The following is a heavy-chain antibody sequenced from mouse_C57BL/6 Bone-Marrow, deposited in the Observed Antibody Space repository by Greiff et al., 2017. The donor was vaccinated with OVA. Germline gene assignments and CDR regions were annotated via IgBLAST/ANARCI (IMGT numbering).Heavy chain of an antibody. J-gene: IGHJ2*01. D-gene: IGHD2-4*01. CDR2: IDPNSGGN. CDR3: ARRVWYDYDGLDY. Sequence: QVQLQQPVAELVKPGASVTLSCKASGYTFTSYWMHWVKQRPGRGLEWIGRIDPNSGGNKYNEKFKSKATLTVDKPSSTAYMQLSSLTSEDSAVYYCARRVWYDYDGLDYWGQGTTLTVSS. V-gene: IGHV1-72*01. CDR1: GYTFTSYW.